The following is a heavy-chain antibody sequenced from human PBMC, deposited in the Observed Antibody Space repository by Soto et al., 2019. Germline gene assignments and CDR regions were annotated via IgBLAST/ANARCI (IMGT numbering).Heavy chain of an antibody. V-gene: IGHV1-8*01. D-gene: IGHD1-26*01. CDR2: MQPSTGRT. J-gene: IGHJ4*02. CDR3: ARGVSAGVDY. Sequence: ASVKVSCKASGYSFASLDINWVRQTAGQGLEWMGWMQPSTGRTGYAQKFQGRVTMTRDTSINTAYMELTTLTSDDTAFYYCARGVSAGVDYWGQGTLVTVSS. CDR1: GYSFASLD.